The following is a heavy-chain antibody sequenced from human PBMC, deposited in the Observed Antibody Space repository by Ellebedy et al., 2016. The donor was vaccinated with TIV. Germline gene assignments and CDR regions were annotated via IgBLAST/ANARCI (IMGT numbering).Heavy chain of an antibody. J-gene: IGHJ3*02. D-gene: IGHD6-19*01. CDR2: INPNSGGT. CDR3: ARVGGTSSGWLDDAFDI. CDR1: GYTFTGYY. Sequence: ASVKVSCXASGYTFTGYYMHWVRQAPGQGLEWMGWINPNSGGTNYAQKFQGWVTMTRDTSISTAYMELSRLRSDDTAVYYCARVGGTSSGWLDDAFDIWGQGTMVTVSS. V-gene: IGHV1-2*04.